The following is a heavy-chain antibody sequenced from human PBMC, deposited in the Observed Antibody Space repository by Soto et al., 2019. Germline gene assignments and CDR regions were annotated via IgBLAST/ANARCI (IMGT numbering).Heavy chain of an antibody. J-gene: IGHJ4*02. CDR1: GFTFSSYS. CDR2: ISSSSSYI. CDR3: ASWYCSSTSCYSDY. Sequence: WSLRLSCAASGFTFSSYSMNWVRQAPGKGLEWVSSISSSSSYIYYADSVKGRFTISRDNAKNSLYLQMNSLRAEDTAAYYCASWYCSSTSCYSDYWGQGTLVTVSS. V-gene: IGHV3-21*01. D-gene: IGHD2-2*02.